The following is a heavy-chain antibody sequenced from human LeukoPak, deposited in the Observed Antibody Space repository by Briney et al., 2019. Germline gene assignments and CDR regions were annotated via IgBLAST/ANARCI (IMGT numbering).Heavy chain of an antibody. V-gene: IGHV4-4*07. CDR2: IYSSGST. CDR3: ARGLSASYINWFDP. Sequence: TSETLSLTCTVSGGSINNYYWSWIRQPAGKGLEWIGRIYSSGSTNYNPSLKSRVTMSVDTSKNQFSLKLTSVTAADTAVYYCARGLSASYINWFDPWGQGTLVTVSS. D-gene: IGHD1-26*01. J-gene: IGHJ5*02. CDR1: GGSINNYY.